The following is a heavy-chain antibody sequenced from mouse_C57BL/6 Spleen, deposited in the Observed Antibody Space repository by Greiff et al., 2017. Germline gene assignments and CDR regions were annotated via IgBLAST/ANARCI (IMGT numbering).Heavy chain of an antibody. J-gene: IGHJ2*01. CDR3: TRSYYGSSYNFDY. D-gene: IGHD1-1*01. Sequence: QVQLKESGAELVRPGASVTLSCKASGYTFTDYEMHWVKQTPVHGLEWIGAIDPETGGTAYNQKFKGKAILTADKSSSTAYMELRSLTSEDSAVYYCTRSYYGSSYNFDYWGQGTTLTVSS. CDR1: GYTFTDYE. CDR2: IDPETGGT. V-gene: IGHV1-15*01.